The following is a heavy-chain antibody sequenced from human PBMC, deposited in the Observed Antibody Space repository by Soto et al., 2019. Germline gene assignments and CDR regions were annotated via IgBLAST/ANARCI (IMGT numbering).Heavy chain of an antibody. CDR3: AKGGYYSLFDI. J-gene: IGHJ3*02. Sequence: PGGSLRLSCVASGFPFSSYAMRGVPQTPGKGLEWVSGISGSGGRTYYADSVKGRFTISRDNSNNTLSLQMHILRVEDTAVYFCAKGGYYSLFDIWGQGTMVTVSS. CDR2: ISGSGGRT. V-gene: IGHV3-23*01. CDR1: GFPFSSYA. D-gene: IGHD3-16*01.